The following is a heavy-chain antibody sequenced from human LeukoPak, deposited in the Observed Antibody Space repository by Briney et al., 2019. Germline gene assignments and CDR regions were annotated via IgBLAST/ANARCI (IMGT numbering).Heavy chain of an antibody. CDR1: GGSISSSSYY. D-gene: IGHD6-13*01. CDR3: ARPGAGSSWVKANWFDP. Sequence: SETLPLTCTVSGGSISSSSYYWGWIRQPPGKGLEWIGSIYYSGSTYYNPSLKSRVTISVDTSKNQFPLKLSSVTAADTAVYYCARPGAGSSWVKANWFDPWGQGTLVTVSS. J-gene: IGHJ5*02. V-gene: IGHV4-39*01. CDR2: IYYSGST.